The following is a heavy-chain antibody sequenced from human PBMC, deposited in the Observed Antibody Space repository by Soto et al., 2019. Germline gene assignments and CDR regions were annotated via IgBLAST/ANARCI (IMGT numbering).Heavy chain of an antibody. CDR2: ISAYNGNT. V-gene: IGHV1-18*01. Sequence: GSVKVYYKSSGYPFTSYGISCVRQAPGQGLEWMGWISAYNGNTNYAQKFQGRVTMTTDTSTSTAYMELRSLRSDDTAVYYCARDGVNTTSSFDYWGQGTMFTVSS. D-gene: IGHD2-2*01. CDR3: ARDGVNTTSSFDY. J-gene: IGHJ4*02. CDR1: GYPFTSYG.